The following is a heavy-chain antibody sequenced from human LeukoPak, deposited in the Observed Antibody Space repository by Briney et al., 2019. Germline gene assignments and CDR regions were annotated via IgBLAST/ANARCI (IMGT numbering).Heavy chain of an antibody. CDR2: IKQDGSEK. Sequence: PGGSLRLSCAASGFTLSSYWMSWVRQAPGKGREGVANIKQDGSEKYYVDSVKGRFTISRDNSKNTLYLQMNSLRAEDTAVYYCARDSGPELLGYDYWGQGTLVTVSS. CDR1: GFTLSSYW. CDR3: ARDSGPELLGYDY. J-gene: IGHJ4*02. D-gene: IGHD1-26*01. V-gene: IGHV3-7*01.